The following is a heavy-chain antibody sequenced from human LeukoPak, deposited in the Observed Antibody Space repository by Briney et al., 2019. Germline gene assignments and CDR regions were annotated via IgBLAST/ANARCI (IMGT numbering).Heavy chain of an antibody. V-gene: IGHV4-4*09. CDR3: ARSRGYSYGTTFLDY. CDR1: GGSISSYY. D-gene: IGHD5-18*01. Sequence: SETLSLTCTVSGGSISSYYWSWIRQPPGKGLEWIGYIYHSGSTYYNPSLKSRVTISVDTSKNQFSLKLSSVTAADTAVYYCARSRGYSYGTTFLDYWGQGTLVTVSS. CDR2: IYHSGST. J-gene: IGHJ4*02.